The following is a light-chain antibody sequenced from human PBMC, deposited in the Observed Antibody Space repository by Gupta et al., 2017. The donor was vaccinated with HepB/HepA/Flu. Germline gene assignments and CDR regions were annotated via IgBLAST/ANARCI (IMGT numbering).Light chain of an antibody. CDR1: SRDVGGYNY. CDR2: DVR. V-gene: IGLV2-14*03. CDR3: SSYTSSSTWV. J-gene: IGLJ3*02. Sequence: QPALIQPAPVSESPGQSTTISCTGTSRDVGGYNYVSWYQQNPGKSPKLMIYDVRNRPSGVSNHFSGSKSGKAESLTISGIQAADEADYYCSSYTSSSTWVFGGGTKLTVL.